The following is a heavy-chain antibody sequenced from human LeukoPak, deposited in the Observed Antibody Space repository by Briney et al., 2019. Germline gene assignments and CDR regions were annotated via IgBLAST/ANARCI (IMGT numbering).Heavy chain of an antibody. CDR3: ARIGSSSSGGFDY. Sequence: GGSLRLSCAASGFTFSSYWMNWVRQAPGKGLEWVSSISSSSSYIYYADSVKGRFTISRDNAKNSLYLQMNSLRAEDTAVYYCARIGSSSSGGFDYWGQGTLVTVSS. CDR1: GFTFSSYW. CDR2: ISSSSSYI. D-gene: IGHD6-6*01. V-gene: IGHV3-21*01. J-gene: IGHJ4*02.